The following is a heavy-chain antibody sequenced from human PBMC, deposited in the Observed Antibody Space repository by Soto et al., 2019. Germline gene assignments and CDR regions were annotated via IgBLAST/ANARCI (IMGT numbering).Heavy chain of an antibody. CDR2: IAVNNGKT. J-gene: IGHJ4*02. V-gene: IGHV1-18*01. Sequence: ASVKVSCKASGYSFTNFGISWVRQAPGQGLEWMGWIAVNNGKTKYEQKVQDRATMTTDTSTTTVYMELRSLRYDDTAVYYCASCRLSWGTNYYLDFWGQGTLVTVS. D-gene: IGHD1-7*01. CDR1: GYSFTNFG. CDR3: ASCRLSWGTNYYLDF.